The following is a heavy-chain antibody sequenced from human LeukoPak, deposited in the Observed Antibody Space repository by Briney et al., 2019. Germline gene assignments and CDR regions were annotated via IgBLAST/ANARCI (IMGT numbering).Heavy chain of an antibody. CDR3: AKGYGDYIGYYYYYYYMDV. J-gene: IGHJ6*03. D-gene: IGHD4-17*01. CDR1: GYTFTSYD. Sequence: GASVKVSCKASGYTFTSYDINWVRQATGQGLEWMGWMNPNSGNTGYAQKFQGRVTITRNTSISTAYMELSSLRSEDTAVYYCAKGYGDYIGYYYYYYYMDVWGKGTTVTVSS. V-gene: IGHV1-8*03. CDR2: MNPNSGNT.